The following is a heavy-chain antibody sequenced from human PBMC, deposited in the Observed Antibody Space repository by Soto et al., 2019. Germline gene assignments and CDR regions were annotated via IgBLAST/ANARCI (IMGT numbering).Heavy chain of an antibody. J-gene: IGHJ4*02. CDR1: GGSIGSGGYS. Sequence: PSETLSLTCAVSGGSIGSGGYSWSWIRQPPGKGLEGIGYIYHSGSIYYNPPLKSRVTISVDTSKNQFSLKLSSVTAADTAVYYCARDASYGETDYWGQGTLVTVSS. V-gene: IGHV4-30-2*05. CDR3: ARDASYGETDY. D-gene: IGHD4-17*01. CDR2: IYHSGSI.